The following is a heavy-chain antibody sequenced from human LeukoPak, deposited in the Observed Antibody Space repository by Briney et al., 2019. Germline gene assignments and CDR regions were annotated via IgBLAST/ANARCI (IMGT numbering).Heavy chain of an antibody. CDR2: ISGSGGST. CDR3: AKQDDYYYYYMDV. V-gene: IGHV3-23*01. J-gene: IGHJ6*03. CDR1: GFTFSSYA. Sequence: PGGSLRLSCAASGFTFSSYAMSWVRQAPGQGLEWVSAISGSGGSTYYADSVKGRFTLSRDNSKNTLYLQMNSLRAEDTAVYYCAKQDDYYYYYMDVWGKGTTVTVSS.